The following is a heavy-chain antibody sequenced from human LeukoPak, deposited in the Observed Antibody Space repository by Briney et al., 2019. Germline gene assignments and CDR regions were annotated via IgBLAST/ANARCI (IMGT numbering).Heavy chain of an antibody. J-gene: IGHJ3*02. D-gene: IGHD4-23*01. Sequence: PGGSLRLSCAASGFTFSSYSMNWVRQAPGKGLEWVSSITSSSSYIFYADSVKGRFTISRDNAKKSLYLQMNSLRAEDTAVYYCARVYGGNSDDAFDIWGQGTMVTVSS. CDR2: ITSSSSYI. V-gene: IGHV3-21*01. CDR3: ARVYGGNSDDAFDI. CDR1: GFTFSSYS.